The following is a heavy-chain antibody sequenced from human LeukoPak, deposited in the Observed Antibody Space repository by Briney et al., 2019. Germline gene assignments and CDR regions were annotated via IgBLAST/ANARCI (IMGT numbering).Heavy chain of an antibody. CDR2: IKRKTEGGTT. V-gene: IGHV3-15*07. CDR3: TTGNFGPY. CDR1: GFTFSDAW. D-gene: IGHD3-10*01. Sequence: GGSLRLSCAASGFTFSDAWMNWVRQAPGKGLEWVGRIKRKTEGGTTDYVAPVIGRFIISRDDSKNTLYLQMNSLKTEDTAFYYCTTGNFGPYWGQGTLVTVSS. J-gene: IGHJ4*02.